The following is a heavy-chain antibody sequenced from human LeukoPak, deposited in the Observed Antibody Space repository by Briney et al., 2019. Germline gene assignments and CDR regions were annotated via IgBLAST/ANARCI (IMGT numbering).Heavy chain of an antibody. J-gene: IGHJ4*02. CDR1: GFIFGDYA. CDR3: AKGSRGSTSCYVDY. D-gene: IGHD2-2*01. CDR2: ISSNGCGETT. Sequence: GGSLRLSCTASGFIFGDYALNWFRQAPGKGLEWVGFISSNGCGETTDSAASVKGKFPISRDHSKSIAYLQMNSLRAEDTAVYYCAKGSRGSTSCYVDYWGQGTLVTVSS. V-gene: IGHV3-49*03.